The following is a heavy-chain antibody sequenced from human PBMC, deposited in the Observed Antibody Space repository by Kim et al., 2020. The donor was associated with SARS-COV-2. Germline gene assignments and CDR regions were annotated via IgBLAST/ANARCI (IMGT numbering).Heavy chain of an antibody. V-gene: IGHV3-30*04. CDR1: GFTFGNYA. Sequence: GGSLRLSCAASGFTFGNYAMSWVRQAPGKGLEWVAVIRCDAYNKTYADAVTGRFTISIDNYKYTLFLQMNILRVENTALYYYYRARVKYVSGQYYYYYY. CDR3: YRARVKYVSGQYYYYYY. D-gene: IGHD4-4*01. J-gene: IGHJ6*03. CDR2: IRCDAYNK.